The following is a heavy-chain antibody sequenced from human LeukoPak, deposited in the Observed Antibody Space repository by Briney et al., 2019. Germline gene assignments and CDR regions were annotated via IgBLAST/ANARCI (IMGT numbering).Heavy chain of an antibody. CDR3: AREFTHGNFDY. CDR2: IYYSGST. V-gene: IGHV4-59*01. J-gene: IGHJ4*02. CDR1: GGSISSYY. Sequence: SETLSLTCTVSGGSISSYYWSWIRQPPGKGLEWIGYIYYSGSTNYNPSLKSRVTISVDTSKNQFSLKLSSVTAADTAVYYCAREFTHGNFDYWGQGTLVTVSS.